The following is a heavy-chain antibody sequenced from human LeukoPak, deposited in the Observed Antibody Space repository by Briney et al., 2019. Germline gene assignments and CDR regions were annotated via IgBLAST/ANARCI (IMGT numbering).Heavy chain of an antibody. CDR3: ARGRQWRGQLLYQLYDSSGYYSDNWIDP. CDR2: INHSGNT. D-gene: IGHD3-22*01. J-gene: IGHJ5*02. Sequence: PSETLSLTCAVYGGSFSGYYWSWIRQPPGKGLEWIGEINHSGNTNSNPSLKSRVTISVDTSKNQFSLKLSSVTAADTAVYYCARGRQWRGQLLYQLYDSSGYYSDNWIDPWGQGTQVTVSS. CDR1: GGSFSGYY. V-gene: IGHV4-34*01.